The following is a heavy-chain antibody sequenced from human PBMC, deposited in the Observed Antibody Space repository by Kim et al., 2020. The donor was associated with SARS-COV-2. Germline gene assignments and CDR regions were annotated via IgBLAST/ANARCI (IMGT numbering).Heavy chain of an antibody. Sequence: GGSLRLSCAASGFTGYSMNWVRQAPGKGLEWVSYISRSSSIIYYADSVKGRFTISRDNAKNSLYLQMNSLRDEDTAVYYCARGYSYGFDYWGQGTLVTVS. CDR1: GFTGYS. CDR3: ARGYSYGFDY. D-gene: IGHD5-18*01. CDR2: ISRSSSII. J-gene: IGHJ4*02. V-gene: IGHV3-48*02.